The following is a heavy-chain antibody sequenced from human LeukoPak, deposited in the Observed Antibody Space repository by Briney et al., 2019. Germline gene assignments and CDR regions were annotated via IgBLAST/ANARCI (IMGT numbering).Heavy chain of an antibody. Sequence: PGGSLRLSCAASGFTFSSYWMHWVRQAPGKGLVWVSRINSDGSSTSYADSVKGRFTISRDNAKNTLYLQMNSLRAEDTAVYYCAREEGSSWYYQGDAFDIWGQGTMVTVSS. CDR3: AREEGSSWYYQGDAFDI. D-gene: IGHD6-13*01. CDR1: GFTFSSYW. J-gene: IGHJ3*02. V-gene: IGHV3-74*01. CDR2: INSDGSST.